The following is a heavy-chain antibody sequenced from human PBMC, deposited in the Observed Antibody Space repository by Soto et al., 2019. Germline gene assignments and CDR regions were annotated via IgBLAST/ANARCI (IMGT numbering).Heavy chain of an antibody. D-gene: IGHD1-26*01. CDR3: ARSIVGATLPIDY. CDR1: GFTFSSYA. CDR2: ISSSSSYT. J-gene: IGHJ4*02. V-gene: IGHV3-21*05. Sequence: PGGSLRLSCAASGFTFSSYAMHWVRQAPGKGLEWVSYISSSSSYTNYADSVKGRFTISRDNAKNSLYLQMNSLRAEDTAVYYCARSIVGATLPIDYWGQGTLVTVSS.